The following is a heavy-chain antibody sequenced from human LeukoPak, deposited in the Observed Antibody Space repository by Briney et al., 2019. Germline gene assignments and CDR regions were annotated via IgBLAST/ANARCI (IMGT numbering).Heavy chain of an antibody. D-gene: IGHD2-2*01. CDR1: GGTFSSYA. Sequence: SVEVSCKASGGTFSSYAISWVRQAPGQGLEWMGRIIPIFGIANYAQKFQGRVTITADKSTRTAYMELSSLRSEDTAVYYCARDSYCSSTSCADYWGQGTLVTVSS. V-gene: IGHV1-69*04. CDR3: ARDSYCSSTSCADY. CDR2: IIPIFGIA. J-gene: IGHJ4*02.